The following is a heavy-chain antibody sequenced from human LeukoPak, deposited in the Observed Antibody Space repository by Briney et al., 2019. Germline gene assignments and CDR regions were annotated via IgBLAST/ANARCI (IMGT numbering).Heavy chain of an antibody. J-gene: IGHJ3*02. V-gene: IGHV4-59*08. CDR2: IYYSGST. Sequence: SETLSLTCTVSGGSISSYYWSWIRQPPGKGLEWIGYIYYSGSTNYNPSLKSRVTISVDTSKNQFSLKLSSVTAADTAVYYCARRHVRGVIIGAFDIWGQGTMVTVSS. D-gene: IGHD3-10*01. CDR1: GGSISSYY. CDR3: ARRHVRGVIIGAFDI.